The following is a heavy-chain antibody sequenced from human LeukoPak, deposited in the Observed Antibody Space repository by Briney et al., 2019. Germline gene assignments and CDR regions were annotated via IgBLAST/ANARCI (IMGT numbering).Heavy chain of an antibody. D-gene: IGHD5-12*01. V-gene: IGHV3-30*02. CDR3: ARATGGWLRLGPGYYMDV. CDR2: IRYDGSNK. Sequence: GGSLRLSCAASAFTFSSYGMHWVRQAPGKGLEWVAFIRYDGSNKYYADSVKGRFTISRDNSKNTLYLQMNSLRVEDTAVYYCARATGGWLRLGPGYYMDVWGKGTTVTVSS. CDR1: AFTFSSYG. J-gene: IGHJ6*03.